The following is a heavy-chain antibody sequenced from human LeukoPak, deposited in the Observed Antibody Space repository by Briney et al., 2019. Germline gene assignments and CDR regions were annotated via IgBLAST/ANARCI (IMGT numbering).Heavy chain of an antibody. D-gene: IGHD3-10*01. CDR1: GYSISSGYY. Sequence: SETLSLTCTVSGYSISSGYYWGWIRQPPGKGLEWIGCIYDRGPAYYNPSLKSRFTISVDRPKNQFFLNVTSLTAADTAVYFCARSRQASGLFNSWGQGTLVVVSS. J-gene: IGHJ5*01. CDR2: IYDRGPA. CDR3: ARSRQASGLFNS. V-gene: IGHV4-38-2*02.